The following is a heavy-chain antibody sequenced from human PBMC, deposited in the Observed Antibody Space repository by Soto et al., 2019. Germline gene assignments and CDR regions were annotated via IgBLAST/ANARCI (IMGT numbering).Heavy chain of an antibody. Sequence: GGSLRLSCAASGFTFSSYAMHWVRQAPGKGLEYVSAISSNGGSTYYADSVKGRFTISRDNSKNTLYLQMGSLRAEDMAVYYCARGSDSSGYYNYFDYWGKGTLVTVSS. CDR2: ISSNGGST. CDR3: ARGSDSSGYYNYFDY. J-gene: IGHJ4*02. CDR1: GFTFSSYA. D-gene: IGHD3-22*01. V-gene: IGHV3-64*02.